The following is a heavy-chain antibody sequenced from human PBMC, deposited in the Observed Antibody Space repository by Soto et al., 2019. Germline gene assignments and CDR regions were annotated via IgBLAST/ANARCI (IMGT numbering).Heavy chain of an antibody. CDR2: IYYSGST. V-gene: IGHV4-31*02. CDR3: ARAWGYGGKASNWFDP. Sequence: SETLSLTCTVSGGSISSGGYYWSWIRQHPGKGLEWIGYIYYSGSTYYNPSLKSRVTISVDTSKNQFSLKLSSVTTADTAVYYCARAWGYGGKASNWFDPWGQGTLVTVSS. CDR1: GGSISSGGYY. D-gene: IGHD4-17*01. J-gene: IGHJ5*02.